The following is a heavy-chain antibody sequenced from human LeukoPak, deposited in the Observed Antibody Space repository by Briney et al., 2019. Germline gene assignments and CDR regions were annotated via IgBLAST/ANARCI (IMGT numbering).Heavy chain of an antibody. D-gene: IGHD6-13*01. Sequence: PGGSLRLSCAASGFTFSSYWMSWVRQAPGKGLEWVANIKQDGSEKYYVDSVKGRFTISRDNAKNSLYLQMNSLRAEDTAVYYCARLRYSSSWYGFDPWGQGTLVTVSS. CDR2: IKQDGSEK. CDR3: ARLRYSSSWYGFDP. V-gene: IGHV3-7*01. J-gene: IGHJ5*02. CDR1: GFTFSSYW.